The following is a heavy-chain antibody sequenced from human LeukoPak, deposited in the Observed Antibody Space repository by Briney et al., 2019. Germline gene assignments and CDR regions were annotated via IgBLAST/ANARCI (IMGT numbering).Heavy chain of an antibody. CDR3: ARVVPEDIVVVPAAIWRGWFDP. CDR1: GYTLTELS. D-gene: IGHD2-2*01. J-gene: IGHJ5*02. Sequence: ASVKVSCKVSGYTLTELSMHWVRQAPGKGLEWMGGFDPEDGETIYAQKFQGRVTMTEDTSTDTAYMELSSLRSEDTAVYYCARVVPEDIVVVPAAIWRGWFDPWGQGTLVTVSS. CDR2: FDPEDGET. V-gene: IGHV1-24*01.